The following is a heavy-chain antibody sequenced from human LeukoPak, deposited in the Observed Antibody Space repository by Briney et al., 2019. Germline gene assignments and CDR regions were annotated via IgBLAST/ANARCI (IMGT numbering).Heavy chain of an antibody. Sequence: PGGSLRLSXAASGFTFDDYGMSWVRQAPGKGLEWVSGINWNGGSTGYADSVKGRFTISRDNAKNSLYLQMNSLRAEDTALYYCARKQWAYYYDSSGYPNFDYWGQGTLVTVSS. CDR3: ARKQWAYYYDSSGYPNFDY. CDR1: GFTFDDYG. J-gene: IGHJ4*02. V-gene: IGHV3-20*04. CDR2: INWNGGST. D-gene: IGHD3-22*01.